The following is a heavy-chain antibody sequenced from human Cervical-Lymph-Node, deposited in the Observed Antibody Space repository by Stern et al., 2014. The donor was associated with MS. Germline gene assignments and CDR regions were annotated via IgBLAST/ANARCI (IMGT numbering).Heavy chain of an antibody. D-gene: IGHD2-2*01. CDR1: GYSFTSYW. CDR2: IYPGDSDT. CDR3: ARLMSSSISCPAY. Sequence: GYSFTSYWIAWVRQMPGKGLEWMGIIYPGDSDTRYSPSFQGQVTISADKPISTAYLQWSSLKASDTAMYYCARLMSSSISCPAYWGQGTLVTVSS. V-gene: IGHV5-51*04. J-gene: IGHJ4*02.